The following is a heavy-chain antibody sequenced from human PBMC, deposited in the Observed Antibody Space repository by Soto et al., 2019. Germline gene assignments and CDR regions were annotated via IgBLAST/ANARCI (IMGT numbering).Heavy chain of an antibody. CDR3: ARADTVNTRNLDD. CDR1: GYTLTTYG. CDR2: ISTDNGNT. Sequence: XPLKVSCKGSGYTLTTYGFRLVRQAPGQGLEWMGWISTDNGNTYYAQKFQGRVTMTTDTSTNTAYMDLRSLRSDDTAVYYCARADTVNTRNLDDWGQGTLVTVSS. V-gene: IGHV1-18*04. D-gene: IGHD4-17*01. J-gene: IGHJ4*02.